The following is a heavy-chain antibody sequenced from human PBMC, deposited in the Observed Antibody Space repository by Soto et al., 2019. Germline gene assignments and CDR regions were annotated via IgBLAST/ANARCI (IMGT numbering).Heavy chain of an antibody. CDR3: SKDIYDILTGYSRGHGLDL. D-gene: IGHD3-9*01. CDR2: ISWKSGSM. CDR1: GFKFDDYA. J-gene: IGHJ3*01. Sequence: EVQLVESGGDLVQPGRSLRLACTASGFKFDDYAMHWVRQAPGKGLEWVSGISWKSGSMNYADSVKGRFTISRDNAKNSLYLQMNSLRSEDTALYYCSKDIYDILTGYSRGHGLDLWGHGTMVTVSS. V-gene: IGHV3-9*01.